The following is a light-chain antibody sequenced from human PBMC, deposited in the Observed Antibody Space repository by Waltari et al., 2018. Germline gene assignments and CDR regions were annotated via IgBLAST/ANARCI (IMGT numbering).Light chain of an antibody. CDR1: PRVLDYFNNKDS. J-gene: IGKJ2*01. CDR2: WAS. CDR3: QQYYGPPYN. Sequence: DIMMTQSPDVLAVSLGERASIKCKSSPRVLDYFNNKDSLAWYQQKAGQPPRLLIHWASTRETGVPDRFSGSGSGTDFTLTISSLQAEDAALYYCQQYYGPPYNFGQGTRLEIK. V-gene: IGKV4-1*01.